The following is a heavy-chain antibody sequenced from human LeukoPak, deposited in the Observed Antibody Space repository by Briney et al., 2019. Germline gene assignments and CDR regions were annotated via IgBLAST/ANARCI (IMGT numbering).Heavy chain of an antibody. CDR3: ARLSLLPTVAEFDP. V-gene: IGHV4-38-2*02. J-gene: IGHJ5*02. D-gene: IGHD6-19*01. Sequence: PSETLSLTCTVSGYSISSGYYRGWIRQPPGKGLEWIGSIYHSGSTYYNPSLKSRVTISVDTSKNQFSLKLSSVTAADTAVYYCARLSLLPTVAEFDPWGQGTLVTVSS. CDR2: IYHSGST. CDR1: GYSISSGYY.